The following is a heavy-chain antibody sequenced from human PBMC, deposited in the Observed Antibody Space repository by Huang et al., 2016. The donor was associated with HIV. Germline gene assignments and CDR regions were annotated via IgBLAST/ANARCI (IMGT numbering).Heavy chain of an antibody. CDR3: ARHREGPVAYYSGWGSHLNYMDV. CDR2: IYYKGST. J-gene: IGHJ6*03. Sequence: QLLLQESGPGLVKPSEALALTCAVSGGSIRSSDYHWGWIRQPQGNGLEWCGSIYYKGSTHDSPSLKGRGTIAVDTSMNLFFLHLTLMTASDTAVYYGARHREGPVAYYSGWGSHLNYMDVWGRGRTVVVSS. CDR1: GGSIRSSDYH. D-gene: IGHD3-10*01. V-gene: IGHV4-39*01.